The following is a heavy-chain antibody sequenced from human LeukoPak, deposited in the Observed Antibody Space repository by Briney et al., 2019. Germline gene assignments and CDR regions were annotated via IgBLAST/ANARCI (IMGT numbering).Heavy chain of an antibody. V-gene: IGHV5-51*01. D-gene: IGHD2-8*01. CDR3: ARLGRRMLYVY. Sequence: GESLQISCKGSGCIFTSYWIGWVRQLPGKGLEWMGIIYPGDSDTRYSPSFQGQVTISADKSISTAYLQWSSLKASDTAMYYCARLGRRMLYVYWGLGTLVTVSS. J-gene: IGHJ4*02. CDR1: GCIFTSYW. CDR2: IYPGDSDT.